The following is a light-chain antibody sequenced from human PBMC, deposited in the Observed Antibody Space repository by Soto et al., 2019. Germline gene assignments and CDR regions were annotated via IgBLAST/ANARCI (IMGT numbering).Light chain of an antibody. CDR1: NIGGKN. Sequence: SYELTQAPSVSVAPGQTARITCGGNNIGGKNVHWYQHKPGQAPVLVVYDDSDRPSGNSERFSGSNSGNTATLTISRVEAGDEADYHCQVWDSSSDWVFGGGTKVTVL. J-gene: IGLJ3*02. CDR2: DDS. CDR3: QVWDSSSDWV. V-gene: IGLV3-21*02.